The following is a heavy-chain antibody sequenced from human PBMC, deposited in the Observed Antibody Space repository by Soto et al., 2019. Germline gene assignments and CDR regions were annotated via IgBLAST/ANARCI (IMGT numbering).Heavy chain of an antibody. CDR2: ISSSTSHT. CDR1: GFTFSDYY. J-gene: IGHJ4*02. V-gene: IGHV3-11*05. CDR3: ARGRGAAADYFGF. Sequence: QVQLVESGGGLVKPGGSLRLSCAVSGFTFSDYYMTWIRQAPGKGLEWVSYISSSTSHTNYADSVKGRLTISRDNAKTSLFLQMNSLRAEDTAVYYCARGRGAAADYFGFWGQGTLVTVSS. D-gene: IGHD6-13*01.